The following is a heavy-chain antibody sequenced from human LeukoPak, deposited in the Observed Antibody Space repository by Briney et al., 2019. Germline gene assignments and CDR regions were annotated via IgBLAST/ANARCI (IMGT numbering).Heavy chain of an antibody. CDR2: TDPNNGDT. CDR1: GYTFTSYN. J-gene: IGHJ6*03. V-gene: IGHV1-8*03. CDR3: ARELIVLQPAARRYNYYMDV. Sequence: ASLKVSCKASGYTFTSYNINWVRQAPGQGLEWMAWTDPNNGDTGYAQKFQDRVTVTSNTSISTAYMELRSLTSEDTAVYYCARELIVLQPAARRYNYYMDVWGMGTTVSVSS. D-gene: IGHD2-2*01.